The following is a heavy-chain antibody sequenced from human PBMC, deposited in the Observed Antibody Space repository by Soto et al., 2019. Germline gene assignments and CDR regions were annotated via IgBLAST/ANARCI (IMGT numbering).Heavy chain of an antibody. D-gene: IGHD3-3*01. CDR3: ARVKVDFWSGYYTGGWYYYGMDV. J-gene: IGHJ6*02. CDR1: GFTFSSYA. V-gene: IGHV3-30-3*01. CDR2: ISYDGSNK. Sequence: GGSLRLSCAASGFTFSSYAMHWVRQAPGKGLEWVAVISYDGSNKYYADSVKGRFTISRDNSKNTLYLQMNSLRAEDTAVYYCARVKVDFWSGYYTGGWYYYGMDVWGQGTTVTVSS.